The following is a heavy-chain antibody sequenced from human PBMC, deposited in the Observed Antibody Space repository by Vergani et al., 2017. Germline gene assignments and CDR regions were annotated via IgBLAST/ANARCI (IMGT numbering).Heavy chain of an antibody. D-gene: IGHD3-22*01. CDR2: VYTSGST. V-gene: IGHV4-4*07. CDR1: GGALSRYY. Sequence: QVQLQESGPGLVKPSETLSLTCTVSGGALSRYYWNWIRQPAGKGLEWIGRVYTSGSTSYNPSLRSRVTMSLDTSKNQFSLKLRSVTAADTAVYFWARGSTFYYVRRGFEWAFDVWGQGTLVTVSS. CDR3: ARGSTFYYVRRGFEWAFDV. J-gene: IGHJ3*01.